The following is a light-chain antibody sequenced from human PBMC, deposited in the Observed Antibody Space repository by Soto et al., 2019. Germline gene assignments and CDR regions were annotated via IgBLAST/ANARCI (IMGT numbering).Light chain of an antibody. Sequence: VVTQEPSFSVSPGGTVTLTCGLSSGSVSPRYFPSWYQLTPGQAPRTLIYSTNTRSSGVPDRFSGSILGNKAALTITGAQADDESDYYCVVFMGSGIVVFGGGTKLTVL. V-gene: IGLV8-61*01. J-gene: IGLJ2*01. CDR3: VVFMGSGIVV. CDR2: STN. CDR1: SGSVSPRYF.